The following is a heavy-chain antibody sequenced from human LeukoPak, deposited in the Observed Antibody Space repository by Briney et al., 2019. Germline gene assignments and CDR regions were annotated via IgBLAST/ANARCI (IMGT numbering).Heavy chain of an antibody. J-gene: IGHJ4*02. CDR2: IKQDGNEK. D-gene: IGHD4/OR15-4a*01. V-gene: IGHV3-7*01. CDR3: ARDTLGEGEDANYAVYYFDY. CDR1: GFTFSSYW. Sequence: AGGSLRLSCAAFGFTFSSYWMSWVRQAPGKGLEWVANIKQDGNEKYYADSVKGRFTISRDNGKNSLDLQMNSLRADDTAVYYCARDTLGEGEDANYAVYYFDYWGQGTVVTVSS.